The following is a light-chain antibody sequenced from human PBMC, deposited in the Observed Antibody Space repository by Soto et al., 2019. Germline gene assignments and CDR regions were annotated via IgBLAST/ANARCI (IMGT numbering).Light chain of an antibody. J-gene: IGKJ2*01. CDR2: CAS. CDR3: QQYYT. Sequence: IVLTQSPGTLSLSPGERATLSCRASQSVSSSDLAWYQQKPGQAPRLLIYCASSRATGIPDRFSGSGSGTDFTLTISRLEPEDFAVYYCQQYYTFGQGTKLEIK. CDR1: QSVSSSD. V-gene: IGKV3-20*01.